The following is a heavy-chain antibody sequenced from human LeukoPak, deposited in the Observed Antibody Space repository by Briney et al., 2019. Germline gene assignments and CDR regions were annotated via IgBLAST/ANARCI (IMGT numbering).Heavy chain of an antibody. Sequence: ASVKVSCKASVGTFSSYTISWVRRAPGQGLEWMGRIIPILGIANYPQKFQGRVTITAEKSTRTAYMDLSSLTAEHTDAYYCGVGATRYYYYMDVWGKGTTVTVSS. D-gene: IGHD1-26*01. V-gene: IGHV1-69*02. CDR2: IIPILGIA. CDR3: GVGATRYYYYMDV. CDR1: VGTFSSYT. J-gene: IGHJ6*03.